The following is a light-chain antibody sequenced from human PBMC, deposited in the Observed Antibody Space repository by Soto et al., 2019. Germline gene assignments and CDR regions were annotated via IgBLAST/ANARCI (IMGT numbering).Light chain of an antibody. CDR2: AAS. CDR3: QQYASYPHT. CDR1: QGISSY. Sequence: AIRMTQSPSSFSASTGDRVTITCRASQGISSYLAWYQQKPGKAPKLLIYAASTLQSGVPSRFSGSGSGTDFTLTISCLQSEDFATYYCQQYASYPHTFGQGTKVEIK. J-gene: IGKJ1*01. V-gene: IGKV1-8*01.